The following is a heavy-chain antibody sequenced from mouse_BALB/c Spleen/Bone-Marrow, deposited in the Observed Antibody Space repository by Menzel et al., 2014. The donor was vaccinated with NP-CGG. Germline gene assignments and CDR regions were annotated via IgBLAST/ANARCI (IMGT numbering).Heavy chain of an antibody. D-gene: IGHD2-14*01. V-gene: IGHV1-67*01. Sequence: VQRVESGAELVRPGVSVKISCKGSGYTFTDYAIHWVKQSHAKSLEWIGLISGYYGDAIYNQKLKGKATMTVDKSSRTAYMDLARLTSEDSAIYYCARSGKVRNAMDYWGQGTSVTVSS. CDR2: ISGYYGDA. CDR1: GYTFTDYA. CDR3: ARSGKVRNAMDY. J-gene: IGHJ4*01.